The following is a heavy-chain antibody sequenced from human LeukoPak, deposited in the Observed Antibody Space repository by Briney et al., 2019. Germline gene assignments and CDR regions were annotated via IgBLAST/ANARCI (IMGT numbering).Heavy chain of an antibody. V-gene: IGHV4-34*01. CDR2: INHSGST. D-gene: IGHD3-3*01. CDR1: GGSFSGYY. J-gene: IGHJ6*02. CDR3: ARGPAARVGMDV. Sequence: SETLSLTCAGYGGSFSGYYWSWIRQPPGKGLEWIGEINHSGSTNYNPSLKSRVTISVDTSKNQFSLKLSSVTAADTAVYYCARGPAARVGMDVWGQGTTVTVSS.